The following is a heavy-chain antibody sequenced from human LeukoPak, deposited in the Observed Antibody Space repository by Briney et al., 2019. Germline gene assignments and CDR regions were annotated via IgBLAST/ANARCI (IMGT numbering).Heavy chain of an antibody. V-gene: IGHV1-58*01. CDR3: AAGPPFDWLEEYGMDV. D-gene: IGHD3-9*01. Sequence: EASVKVSCKASGFTFTSSAVQWVRQARGQRLEWIGSIVVGSGNTNYAQKFQERVTITRDMSTSTAYMELSSLRSEDTAVYYCAAGPPFDWLEEYGMDVWGKGTTVTVSS. CDR1: GFTFTSSA. CDR2: IVVGSGNT. J-gene: IGHJ6*04.